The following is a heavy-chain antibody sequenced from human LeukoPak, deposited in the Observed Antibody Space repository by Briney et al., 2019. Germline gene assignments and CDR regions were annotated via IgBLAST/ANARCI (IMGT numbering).Heavy chain of an antibody. Sequence: GGSLRLSCAASGFTFSSYWMSWVRQATGKGLEWVANIKQDGSEKYYVDSVKGRFTISRDNAKNSLYLQMNSLRAEDTAVYYCARGAAAGTLNYYYYYGMDVWGQGTTVTVSS. CDR1: GFTFSSYW. D-gene: IGHD6-13*01. CDR2: IKQDGSEK. J-gene: IGHJ6*02. V-gene: IGHV3-7*01. CDR3: ARGAAAGTLNYYYYYGMDV.